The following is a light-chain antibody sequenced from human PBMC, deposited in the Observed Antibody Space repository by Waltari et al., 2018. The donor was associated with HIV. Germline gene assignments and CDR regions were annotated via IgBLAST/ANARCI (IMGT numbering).Light chain of an antibody. Sequence: QSALTQPASVSGNPGQSVTITCTGTYIDIGNYNLVSWFQQHPGKAPKLLIYDVSKRPSGVSSRFSGSKSGYFASLTISGLLTEDESSYYCLTYVSKTSTWQFGGGTYLTV. CDR2: DVS. V-gene: IGLV2-23*02. CDR1: YIDIGNYNL. J-gene: IGLJ3*02. CDR3: LTYVSKTSTWQ.